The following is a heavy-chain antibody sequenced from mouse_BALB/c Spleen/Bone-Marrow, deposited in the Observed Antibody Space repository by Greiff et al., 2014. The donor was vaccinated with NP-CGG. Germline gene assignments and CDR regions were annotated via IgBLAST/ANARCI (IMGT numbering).Heavy chain of an antibody. CDR2: IDPANGST. D-gene: IGHD1-1*01. CDR3: ARYYYGSSYFDY. CDR1: GFNIKDTY. J-gene: IGHJ2*01. V-gene: IGHV14-3*02. Sequence: EVQRVESGAELVKPGASVKLSCTASGFNIKDTYMHWVKQRPEQGLEWIGRIDPANGSTKYDPKFQGKATITADTSSNTACLQLSSLTSEDTAVYYCARYYYGSSYFDYWGQGTTLTVSS.